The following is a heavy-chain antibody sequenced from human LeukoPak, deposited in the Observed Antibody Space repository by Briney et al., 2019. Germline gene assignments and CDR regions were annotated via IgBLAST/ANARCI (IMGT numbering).Heavy chain of an antibody. CDR2: INSDGSST. D-gene: IGHD4-11*01. CDR1: GFTFSSYW. J-gene: IGHJ5*02. Sequence: GGSLRLSCAASGFTFSSYWMHWVRQAPGKGLVWVSRINSDGSSTSYADSVKGRFTISRDNAKNTLYLQMNSLRAEDTAVYYCAREAILYSWNWFDPWGQGTLVTVSS. V-gene: IGHV3-74*01. CDR3: AREAILYSWNWFDP.